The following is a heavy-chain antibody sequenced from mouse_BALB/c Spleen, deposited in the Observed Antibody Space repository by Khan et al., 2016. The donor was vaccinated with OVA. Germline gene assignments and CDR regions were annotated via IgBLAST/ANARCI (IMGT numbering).Heavy chain of an antibody. CDR2: ILPGSGST. CDR3: TRTGNYRGYFDY. J-gene: IGHJ2*01. CDR1: GYTFSSYW. V-gene: IGHV1-9*01. D-gene: IGHD2-1*01. Sequence: QVQLKQSGAELMKPGASVKISCKATGYTFSSYWIEWVKQRPGHGLEWIGEILPGSGSTNYNEKFKGKATFTADTSSNTAYMQLNSLTSEDSAVYYCTRTGNYRGYFDYWGQGTTLTVSS.